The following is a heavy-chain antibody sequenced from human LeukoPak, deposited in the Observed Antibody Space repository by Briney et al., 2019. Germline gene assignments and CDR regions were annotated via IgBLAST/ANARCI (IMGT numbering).Heavy chain of an antibody. Sequence: GGSLRLSCAASGFTFSSYSFNWVRQAPGKGLEWVSYISSGSGTIYYADSVKGRFTISRDNAKNSLFLQMNSLRAEDTALYYCVRDRDGSGYYYLYWGQGTLVTVSS. CDR2: ISSGSGTI. CDR1: GFTFSSYS. D-gene: IGHD3-22*01. J-gene: IGHJ4*02. CDR3: VRDRDGSGYYYLY. V-gene: IGHV3-48*01.